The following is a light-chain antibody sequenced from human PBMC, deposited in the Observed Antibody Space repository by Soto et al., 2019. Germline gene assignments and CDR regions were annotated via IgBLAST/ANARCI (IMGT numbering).Light chain of an antibody. CDR3: QQYQIHWT. CDR1: QSIRSG. J-gene: IGKJ1*01. CDR2: HAS. Sequence: DIHMTQSPTTLPASLGDTVTIPRRASQSIRSGLAWYQQKPGKAPQPLIYHASSLESGVQSRFSDSGSGTESTLTISSLPPDDFATYYCQQYQIHWTFGQGTKVDIK. V-gene: IGKV1-5*01.